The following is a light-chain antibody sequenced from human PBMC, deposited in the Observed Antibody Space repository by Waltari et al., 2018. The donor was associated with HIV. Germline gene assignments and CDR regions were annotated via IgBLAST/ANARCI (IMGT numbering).Light chain of an antibody. CDR1: QSVSSY. CDR2: DAS. V-gene: IGKV3-11*01. CDR3: QQRSNWPRT. Sequence: EIVLTQSPATLSLSPGERATLSCRASQSVSSYLAWYRQKPGQAPRLLIYDASNRATGIPARFSGSGPGSDFTLTISSLEPEDFAVYYCQQRSNWPRTFGQGTKVEIK. J-gene: IGKJ1*01.